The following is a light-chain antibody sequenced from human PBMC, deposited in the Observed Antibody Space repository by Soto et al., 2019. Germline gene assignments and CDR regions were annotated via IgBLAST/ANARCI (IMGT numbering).Light chain of an antibody. V-gene: IGLV2-23*01. CDR2: EGS. CDR3: CSYAGSTPLYV. CDR1: SSDVGSYNL. Sequence: QPVLTQPASVSGSPGQSITISCTGTSSDVGSYNLVSWYQQHPGKAPKLMIYEGSKRPSGVSNRFSGSKSGNTASLTISGLQAEDEADYYCCSYAGSTPLYVFGTGTKLTVL. J-gene: IGLJ1*01.